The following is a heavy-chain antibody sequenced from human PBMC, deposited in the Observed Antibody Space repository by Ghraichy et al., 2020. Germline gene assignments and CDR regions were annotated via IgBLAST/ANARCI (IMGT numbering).Heavy chain of an antibody. J-gene: IGHJ4*02. CDR2: ISSSSSAI. CDR1: GFTFSSYS. V-gene: IGHV3-48*01. Sequence: GESLNISCATSGFTFSSYSMNWVRQAPGKGLEWVSYISSSSSAIYYADSVKGRFTISRDNAKNSLYLQMNSLRAEDTAVYYCARLHSGGSGNYYEAYWGQGTLVTVSS. D-gene: IGHD3-10*01. CDR3: ARLHSGGSGNYYEAY.